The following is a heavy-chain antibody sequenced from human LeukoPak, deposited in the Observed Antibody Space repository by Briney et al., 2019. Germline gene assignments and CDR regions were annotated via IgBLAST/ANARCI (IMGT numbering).Heavy chain of an antibody. CDR2: IYYSGST. CDR1: GGFISSYY. D-gene: IGHD6-6*01. Sequence: SETLSLTCTVSGGFISSYYWSWIRQPPGKGLEWIGYIYYSGSTNYNPSLKSRVTISVDTSKNQFSLKLSSVTAADTAVYCCARVFSSQGIDYWGQGTLVTVSS. CDR3: ARVFSSQGIDY. V-gene: IGHV4-59*01. J-gene: IGHJ4*02.